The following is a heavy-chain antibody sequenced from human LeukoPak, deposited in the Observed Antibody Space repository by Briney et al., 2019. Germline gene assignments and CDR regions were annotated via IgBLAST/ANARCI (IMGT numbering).Heavy chain of an antibody. CDR1: GFTFSSYN. V-gene: IGHV3-21*01. Sequence: GGSLRLSCAASGFTFSSYNVDWVRQAPGKGLEWVSSISSSSSYIYYADSMKGRFAISRDNAKNSLYLQMNSLRAEDTAVYYCARDTYYYDSSGYYYPGGFDYWGQGTLVTVSS. CDR2: ISSSSSYI. CDR3: ARDTYYYDSSGYYYPGGFDY. J-gene: IGHJ4*02. D-gene: IGHD3-22*01.